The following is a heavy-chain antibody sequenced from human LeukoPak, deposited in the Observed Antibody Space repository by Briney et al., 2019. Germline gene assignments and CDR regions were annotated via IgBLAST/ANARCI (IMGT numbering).Heavy chain of an antibody. CDR3: ARGPIAAAGLNWFDP. D-gene: IGHD6-13*01. V-gene: IGHV4-4*07. Sequence: PSETLSLTCTVSGGSISSYYWSWIRQPAGKGLEWIGRIYTSGSTNYNPSLKSRVTMSVDTSKNQFSLKLSSVTAADTAVYYCARGPIAAAGLNWFDPWGQGTLVTVSS. CDR1: GGSISSYY. CDR2: IYTSGST. J-gene: IGHJ5*02.